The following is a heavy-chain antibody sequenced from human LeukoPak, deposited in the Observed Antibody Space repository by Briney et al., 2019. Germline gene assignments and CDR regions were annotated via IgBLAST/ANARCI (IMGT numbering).Heavy chain of an antibody. J-gene: IGHJ4*02. V-gene: IGHV1-2*02. CDR2: INPKSGYT. CDR1: GYTFTDYH. CDR3: ARDGGNWYVGY. D-gene: IGHD1-1*01. Sequence: ASVKVSCKTSGYTFTDYHLHWVRQAPGRGLEWMGWINPKSGYTNYAQKFQGRVTMTRDTSMNTVYMELKRLTSDDTAVYSCARDGGNWYVGYWGQGTQVIVSS.